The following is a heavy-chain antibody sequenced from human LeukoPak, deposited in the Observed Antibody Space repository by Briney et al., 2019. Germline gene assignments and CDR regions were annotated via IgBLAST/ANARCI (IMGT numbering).Heavy chain of an antibody. J-gene: IGHJ4*02. CDR1: VDTFSSYA. D-gene: IGHD6-13*01. Sequence: GASVKVSCKASVDTFSSYAISGVRQAPGQGLEWMGGIIPIFGTANYAQKFQGRDTITTDESTSTAYMELSSLRSEDTAVYYCASEPIAPGRLYYFDYWGQGTLVTVSS. V-gene: IGHV1-69*05. CDR3: ASEPIAPGRLYYFDY. CDR2: IIPIFGTA.